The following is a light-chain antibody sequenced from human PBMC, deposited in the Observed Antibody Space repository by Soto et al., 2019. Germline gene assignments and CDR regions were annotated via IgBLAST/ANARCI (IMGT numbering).Light chain of an antibody. Sequence: EIVLTQSPGTLSLSPGERATLSCRASQSVNSNYLAWYQQKPGQAPRLLIYGTSSRATGIPDRFSGSGSGTDFTLTINRLEPEDFAVYYCQQYGNSVWTFGQGTKVEIK. CDR1: QSVNSNY. V-gene: IGKV3-20*01. J-gene: IGKJ1*01. CDR2: GTS. CDR3: QQYGNSVWT.